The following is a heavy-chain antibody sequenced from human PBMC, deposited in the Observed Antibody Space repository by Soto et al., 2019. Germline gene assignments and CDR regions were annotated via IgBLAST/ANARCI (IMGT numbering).Heavy chain of an antibody. Sequence: ASVKVSCKASGGTFSSYAISWVRQAPGQGLEWMGGIIPIFGTANYAQKFQGRVTITADESTSTAYMEQSSLRSEDTAVYYCARKAAAGTDGDAFDIWGQGTMVTVSS. CDR2: IIPIFGTA. J-gene: IGHJ3*02. V-gene: IGHV1-69*13. CDR3: ARKAAAGTDGDAFDI. D-gene: IGHD6-13*01. CDR1: GGTFSSYA.